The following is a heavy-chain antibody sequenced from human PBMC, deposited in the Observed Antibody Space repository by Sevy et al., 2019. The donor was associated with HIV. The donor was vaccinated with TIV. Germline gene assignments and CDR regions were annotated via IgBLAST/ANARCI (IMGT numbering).Heavy chain of an antibody. CDR3: AKRSSSSWYYIGY. CDR1: GFTFSSYA. J-gene: IGHJ4*02. D-gene: IGHD6-13*01. CDR2: VRGSGGST. V-gene: IGHV3-23*01. Sequence: GGSLRLSCAASGFTFSSYAMSWVRRAPGKALEWVSAVRGSGGSTYYADSVKGRFTISRDNSKNTLYLQMNSLRAEDTAVYYYAKRSSSSWYYIGYWGQGTLVTVSS.